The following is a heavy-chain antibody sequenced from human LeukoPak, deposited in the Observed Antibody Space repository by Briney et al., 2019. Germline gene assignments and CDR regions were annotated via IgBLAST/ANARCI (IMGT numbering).Heavy chain of an antibody. CDR2: IRYDGSNK. CDR3: AKDQAGYGDYNFDY. Sequence: GGSLRLSCAASGFTFSSYGMHWVRQGPGKGLEWVAFIRYDGSNKNYADSVKGRFTISRDNSKNTLYLQMNSLRAEDTAVYYCAKDQAGYGDYNFDYWGQGTLVTVSS. V-gene: IGHV3-30*02. J-gene: IGHJ4*02. CDR1: GFTFSSYG. D-gene: IGHD4-17*01.